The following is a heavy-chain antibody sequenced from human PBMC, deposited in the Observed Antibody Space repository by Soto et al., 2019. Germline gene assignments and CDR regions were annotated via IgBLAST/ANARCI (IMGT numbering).Heavy chain of an antibody. V-gene: IGHV3-74*01. D-gene: IGHD6-6*01. CDR1: GFTFRSYW. Sequence: LRLSCAASGFTFRSYWMQWVRQAPGKGLVWVSWITSDGSSTSYADSVKGRFTISRDNAKNTLYLQMNSLRAEDTAVYYCASGGSSLNFDSWGQGTLVTVSS. CDR3: ASGGSSLNFDS. J-gene: IGHJ4*02. CDR2: ITSDGSST.